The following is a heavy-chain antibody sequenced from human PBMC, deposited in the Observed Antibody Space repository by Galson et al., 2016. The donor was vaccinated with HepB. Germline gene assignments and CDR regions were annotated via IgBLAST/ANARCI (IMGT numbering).Heavy chain of an antibody. J-gene: IGHJ5*02. CDR1: GYTFTSYG. CDR3: ARSGSSSSWPIYR. CDR2: ISAYSGNT. D-gene: IGHD6-13*01. V-gene: IGHV1-18*01. Sequence: SVKVSCKDSGYTFTSYGISWVRQAPGQGHEWMGWISAYSGNTNYAQKLQGRVTMPTDPSTSTAYMELRSLRSDDTAVYYCARSGSSSSWPIYRWGQGTLVTVSS.